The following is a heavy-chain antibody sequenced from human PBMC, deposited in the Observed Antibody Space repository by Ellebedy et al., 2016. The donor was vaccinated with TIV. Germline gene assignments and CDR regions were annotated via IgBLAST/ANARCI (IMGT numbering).Heavy chain of an antibody. D-gene: IGHD3-10*01. CDR3: ARDRIRGATYSYYNWLDP. Sequence: MPGGSLRLSCAVYEGSFSGSYWSWIRQPPGKGLEWIGEINDSGSTNYNPSLKSRVTISIDTSKNQFSLTLSSVTAADTAVYYCARDRIRGATYSYYNWLDPWGQGTPVTVSS. CDR1: EGSFSGSY. V-gene: IGHV4-34*01. J-gene: IGHJ5*02. CDR2: INDSGST.